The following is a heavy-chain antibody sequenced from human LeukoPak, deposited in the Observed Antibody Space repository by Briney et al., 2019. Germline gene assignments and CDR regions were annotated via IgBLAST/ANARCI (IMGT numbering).Heavy chain of an antibody. Sequence: GRSLRLSCAASGFTFSSYAMHWVRQAPGKGLEWVAVISYDGSNKYYADSVKGRFTISRDNSKNTLYLQMNSLRAEDTAVYYCARVRLLWFGELPGVWGKGTTVTVFS. CDR3: ARVRLLWFGELPGV. CDR1: GFTFSSYA. CDR2: ISYDGSNK. V-gene: IGHV3-30*04. J-gene: IGHJ6*04. D-gene: IGHD3-10*01.